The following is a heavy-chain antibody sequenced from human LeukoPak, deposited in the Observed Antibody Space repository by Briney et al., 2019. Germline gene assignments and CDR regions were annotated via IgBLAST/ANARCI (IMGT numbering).Heavy chain of an antibody. D-gene: IGHD4-11*01. CDR3: ARALEEDSNFYYYYYMDV. CDR2: IYYSGST. CDR1: GGSISSYY. Sequence: SETLSLTCTVSGGSISSYYWSWIRQPPGKGLEWIGYIYYSGSTYYNPSLKSRVTISVDTSKNQFSLKLSSVTAADTAVYYCARALEEDSNFYYYYYMDVWGKGTTVTVSS. V-gene: IGHV4-59*12. J-gene: IGHJ6*03.